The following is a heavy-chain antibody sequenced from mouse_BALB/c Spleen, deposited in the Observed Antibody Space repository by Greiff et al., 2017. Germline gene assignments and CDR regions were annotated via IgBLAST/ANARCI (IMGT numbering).Heavy chain of an antibody. CDR1: GYTFTSYW. V-gene: IGHV1-52*01. CDR3: ARGTTVVAPYAMDY. J-gene: IGHJ4*01. CDR2: IDPYDSET. D-gene: IGHD1-1*01. Sequence: QVQLQQPGAELVRPGASVKLSCKASGYTFTSYWMNWVKQRPEQGLEWIGRIDPYDSETHYNQKFKDKAILTVDKSSSTAYMQLSSLTSENSAVYFCARGTTVVAPYAMDYWGQGTSVTVSS.